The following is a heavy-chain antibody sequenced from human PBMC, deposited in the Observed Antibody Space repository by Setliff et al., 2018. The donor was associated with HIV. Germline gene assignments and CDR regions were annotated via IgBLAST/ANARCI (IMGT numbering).Heavy chain of an antibody. V-gene: IGHV4-4*09. D-gene: IGHD3-22*01. J-gene: IGHJ3*02. CDR2: ISPSGST. CDR3: ARILLYDSSAYFVNAFDI. CDR1: GASISSYY. Sequence: SETLSLTCSVSGASISSYYWSWIRQPPGKGLEWIGYISPSGSTNYNPSLKSRVTISVDTSKNQFYLKLSSVTAADTAVYYCARILLYDSSAYFVNAFDIWGQGTVVTVSS.